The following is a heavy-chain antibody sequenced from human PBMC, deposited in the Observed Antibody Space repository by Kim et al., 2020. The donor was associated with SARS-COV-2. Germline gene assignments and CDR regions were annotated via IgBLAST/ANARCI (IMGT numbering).Heavy chain of an antibody. J-gene: IGHJ5*02. D-gene: IGHD3-22*01. CDR2: INHSGST. CDR1: GGSFSGYY. V-gene: IGHV4-34*01. CDR3: ARLAVQNYYDSSGYIFGRSNWFDP. Sequence: SETLSLTCAVYGGSFSGYYWSWIRQPPGKGLEWIGEINHSGSTNYNPSLKSRVTISVDTSKNQFSLKLSSVTAADTAVYYCARLAVQNYYDSSGYIFGRSNWFDPWGQGTLVTVSS.